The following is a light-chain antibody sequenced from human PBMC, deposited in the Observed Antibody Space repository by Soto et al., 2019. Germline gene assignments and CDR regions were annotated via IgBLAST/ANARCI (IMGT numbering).Light chain of an antibody. J-gene: IGLJ2*01. CDR2: EVS. CDR3: SSYTSSSTEV. Sequence: QSALTQPASVSGSPGQSITISCTGTSSDVGGYNYVSWYQQHPGKAPKLMIYEVSNRPSGVSNRFSGSKSGNTAYLTISGLQAEDEADYYCSSYTSSSTEVFGGGTQLTVL. V-gene: IGLV2-14*01. CDR1: SSDVGGYNY.